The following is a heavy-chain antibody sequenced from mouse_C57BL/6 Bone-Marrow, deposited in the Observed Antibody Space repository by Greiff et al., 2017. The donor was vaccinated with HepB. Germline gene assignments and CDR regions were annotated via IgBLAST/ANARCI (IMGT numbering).Heavy chain of an antibody. CDR1: GYSITSGYY. J-gene: IGHJ3*01. CDR3: AVGDSNLFAY. V-gene: IGHV3-6*01. Sequence: ESGPGLVKPSQSLSLTCSVTGYSITSGYYWNWIRQFPGNKLEWMGYISYDGSNNYNPSLKNRISITRDTSKNQFFLKLNSVTTEDTATYYCAVGDSNLFAYWGQGTLVTVSA. CDR2: ISYDGSN. D-gene: IGHD2-5*01.